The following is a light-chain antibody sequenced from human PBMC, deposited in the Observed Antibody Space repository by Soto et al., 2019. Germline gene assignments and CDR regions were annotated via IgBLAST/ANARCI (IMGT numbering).Light chain of an antibody. CDR1: SGDIGSYNR. J-gene: IGLJ1*01. CDR3: SSYTHINTRACV. CDR2: EVT. V-gene: IGLV2-14*01. Sequence: QSELTQPACVSGSPGQSITISCTGTSGDIGSYNRVSWYQQHPGKAPKLIIYEVTDRPSGVSNRFSGSKSGNTASLTISGLQAADEAEYYCSSYTHINTRACVFGTGTKVTVL.